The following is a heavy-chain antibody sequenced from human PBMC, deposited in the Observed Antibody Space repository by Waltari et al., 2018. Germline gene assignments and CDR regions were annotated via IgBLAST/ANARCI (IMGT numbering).Heavy chain of an antibody. CDR3: ALSTMVQGVMDYYYYMDV. CDR2: IIPILGRA. D-gene: IGHD3-10*01. Sequence: QVQLVQSGAEVKKPGSSVKVSCKASGGTFSSYAISWVRQAPGQGLEWMGGIIPILGRANYAQKFQGRVTITADKSTSTAYMELSSLRSEDTAVYYCALSTMVQGVMDYYYYMDVWGKGTTVTVSS. J-gene: IGHJ6*03. V-gene: IGHV1-69*10. CDR1: GGTFSSYA.